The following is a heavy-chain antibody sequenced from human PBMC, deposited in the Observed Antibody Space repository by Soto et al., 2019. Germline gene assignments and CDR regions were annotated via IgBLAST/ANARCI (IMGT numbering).Heavy chain of an antibody. Sequence: GGSLRLSCAASGFTFSDYYMSWIRQAPGKGLEWVSYISSSSSYTNYADSVKGRFTISRDNAKNSLYLQMNSLRAEDTAVYYCARERPASPGIVGASDYWGQGTLVTVSS. CDR1: GFTFSDYY. J-gene: IGHJ4*02. CDR2: ISSSSSYT. CDR3: ARERPASPGIVGASDY. D-gene: IGHD1-26*01. V-gene: IGHV3-11*06.